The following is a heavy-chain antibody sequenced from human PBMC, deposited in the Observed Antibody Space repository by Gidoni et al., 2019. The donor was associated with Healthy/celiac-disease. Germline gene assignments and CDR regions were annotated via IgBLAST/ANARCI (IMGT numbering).Heavy chain of an antibody. CDR1: GGPISSSSYY. V-gene: IGHV4-39*01. CDR2: IYYSGSP. D-gene: IGHD5-18*01. Sequence: QLQLQESGPGLVKPSETLSLTCTVSGGPISSSSYYWGWIRQPPGKGLEWIGSIYYSGSPYYNPSLKSRVTISVDTSKNQFSLKLSSVTAADTAVYYCARRPGAEMATAYFDYWGQGTLVTVSS. CDR3: ARRPGAEMATAYFDY. J-gene: IGHJ4*02.